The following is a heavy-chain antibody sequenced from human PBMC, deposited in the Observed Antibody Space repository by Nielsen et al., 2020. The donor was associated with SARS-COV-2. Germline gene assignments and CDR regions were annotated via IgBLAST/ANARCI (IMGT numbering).Heavy chain of an antibody. D-gene: IGHD3-9*01. CDR2: INTGNGNT. Sequence: ASVKVSCKASGNIFTKYAMHWVRQAPGQRLEWMGWINTGNGNTRYPQNFQGRVTITRDTSSSTTYMELSSLRSEDTAVYYCARGGQYDVFDYWGQGTLFTVSS. CDR3: ARGGQYDVFDY. J-gene: IGHJ4*02. V-gene: IGHV1-3*04. CDR1: GNIFTKYA.